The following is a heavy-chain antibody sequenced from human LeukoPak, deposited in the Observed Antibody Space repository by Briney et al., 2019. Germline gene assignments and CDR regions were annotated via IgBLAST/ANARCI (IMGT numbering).Heavy chain of an antibody. CDR2: INTNTGNP. CDR3: ARDPLSLIAAAGDGMDV. Sequence: VASVKVSCKASGYTFTSYAMNWVRQAPGQGLEWMGWINTNTGNPTYAQGFTGRFVFSLDTSVSTAYLQISSLKAEDTAVYYCARDPLSLIAAAGDGMDVWGQGTTVTVSS. V-gene: IGHV7-4-1*02. D-gene: IGHD6-13*01. CDR1: GYTFTSYA. J-gene: IGHJ6*02.